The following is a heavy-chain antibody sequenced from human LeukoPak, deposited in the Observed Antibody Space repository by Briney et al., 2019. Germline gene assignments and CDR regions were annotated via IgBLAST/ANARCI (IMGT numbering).Heavy chain of an antibody. CDR2: ISSSGSTI. CDR1: GFTFSSYE. D-gene: IGHD3-16*02. Sequence: GGSLRLSCAASGFTFSSYEMNWVRQAPGKGLEWVSYISSSGSTIYYADSVKGRFTISRDNAKNSLYLQMNSLRAEDTAVYYCARDHMITFGGVIVIEHFQHWGQGTLVTVSS. J-gene: IGHJ1*01. V-gene: IGHV3-48*03. CDR3: ARDHMITFGGVIVIEHFQH.